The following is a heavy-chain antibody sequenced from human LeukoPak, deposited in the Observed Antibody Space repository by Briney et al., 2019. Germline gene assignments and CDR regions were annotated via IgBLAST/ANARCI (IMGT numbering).Heavy chain of an antibody. CDR3: ARASDPYCGGDWATCYYGMDV. CDR2: IYYSGST. V-gene: IGHV4-31*03. Sequence: PSQTLSLTRTVSGGSISSGGYYWSWIRQHPGKGLEWIGYIYYSGSTYYNPSLKSRVTISVDTSKNQFSLKLSSVTAADTAVYYCARASDPYCGGDWATCYYGMDVWGQGTTVTVSS. CDR1: GGSISSGGYY. D-gene: IGHD2-21*02. J-gene: IGHJ6*02.